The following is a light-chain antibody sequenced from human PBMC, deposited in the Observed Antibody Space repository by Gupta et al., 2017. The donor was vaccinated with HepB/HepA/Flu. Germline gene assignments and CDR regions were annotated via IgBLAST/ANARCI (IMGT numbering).Light chain of an antibody. Sequence: DIQMTQSPSSLSASLGDRVTITCRASRSPSTYLNWYQQKPGKAPNLLIYAISNLQNGVPLRFSGSGSGTDFTLTISRLQPEDFATYYCQQSDSPPYTFGQGTKLEIK. CDR2: AIS. CDR3: QQSDSPPYT. CDR1: RSPSTY. V-gene: IGKV1-39*01. J-gene: IGKJ2*01.